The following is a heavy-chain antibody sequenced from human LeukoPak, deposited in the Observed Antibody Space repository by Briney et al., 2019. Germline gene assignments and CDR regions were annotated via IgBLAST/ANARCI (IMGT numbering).Heavy chain of an antibody. CDR1: GFTVTSDY. D-gene: IGHD5-12*01. V-gene: IGHV3-53*01. J-gene: IGHJ6*03. CDR3: AAAVNVVGTMRFYFYYYMDV. Sequence: GGSLRLSCAASGFTVTSDYMTWVRQAPGKGLEWISVIHTNGNTFYAEPVKGRFSISRDNSKNTLFLQMNSLRAEDTAVYYCAAAVNVVGTMRFYFYYYMDVWGKGTMVTVSS. CDR2: IHTNGNT.